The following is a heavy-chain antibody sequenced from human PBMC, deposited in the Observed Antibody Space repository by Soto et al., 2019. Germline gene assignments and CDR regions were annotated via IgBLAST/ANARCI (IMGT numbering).Heavy chain of an antibody. CDR1: GYTFTTYY. Sequence: ASVKVSCKASGYTFTTYYMHWVRQAPGQGLEWMGIIDPSGGGTSYAQKFQGRLTMTRDTSTSTAYMELRSLRSDDTAVYYCARCPHYDFWSGYLVRGVYFDYWGQGTLVTVSS. J-gene: IGHJ4*02. CDR2: IDPSGGGT. D-gene: IGHD3-3*01. CDR3: ARCPHYDFWSGYLVRGVYFDY. V-gene: IGHV1-46*01.